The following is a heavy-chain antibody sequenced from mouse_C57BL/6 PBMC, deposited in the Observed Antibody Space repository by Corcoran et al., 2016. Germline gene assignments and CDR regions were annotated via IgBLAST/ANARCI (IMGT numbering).Heavy chain of an antibody. Sequence: QIQLVQSGPELKKPGETVKISCKASGYTFTTYGMSWVKQAPGKGLKWMGWINTYSGVPTYADDFKGRFAFSLETSASTAYLQINNLKHEDTATYFCARSLDSSGYYFDYWGQGTTLTVSS. CDR3: ARSLDSSGYYFDY. J-gene: IGHJ2*01. CDR1: GYTFTTYG. CDR2: INTYSGVP. D-gene: IGHD3-2*02. V-gene: IGHV9-3*01.